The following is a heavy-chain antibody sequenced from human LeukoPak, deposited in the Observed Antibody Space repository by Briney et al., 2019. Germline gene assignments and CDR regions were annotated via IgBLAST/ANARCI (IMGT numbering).Heavy chain of an antibody. J-gene: IGHJ3*02. CDR3: ARTHPTYYYDSRRAFDI. CDR1: GGTYSSYA. Sequence: ASVKVSCKASGGTYSSYAISWVRQAPGQGLVWMGGIIPIFGTANYAQKFQGRVTITADESTSTAYMELSSLRSEDTAVYYCARTHPTYYYDSRRAFDIWGQGTMVTVSS. CDR2: IIPIFGTA. V-gene: IGHV1-69*13. D-gene: IGHD3-22*01.